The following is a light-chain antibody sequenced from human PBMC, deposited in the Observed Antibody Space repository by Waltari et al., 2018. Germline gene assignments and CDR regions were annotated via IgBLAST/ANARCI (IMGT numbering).Light chain of an antibody. CDR1: QSVSSSL. Sequence: EIVLTQSPGTLSLSPGERATLSCRASQSVSSSLLAWYQQKPGQAPRLLIYGASSRVTGTPDRFTGSGSGTDFTLTITSLEPEDFAVYYCQQGGESPLFGPGTRVDIK. V-gene: IGKV3-20*01. CDR2: GAS. J-gene: IGKJ3*01. CDR3: QQGGESPL.